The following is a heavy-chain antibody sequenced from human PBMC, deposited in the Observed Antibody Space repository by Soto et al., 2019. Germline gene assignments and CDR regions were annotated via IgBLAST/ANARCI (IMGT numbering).Heavy chain of an antibody. Sequence: EVPLVESGGGLVQPGGSLKLSCAASGFIFSDSTIHWVRQVTGKGLEWVGRIRGKPNNYATAYAASVTGRFTLSRDDSKNTAYLPMNSLKTEDTAVYYCTRPGVGQQLKDYWGQGTLVTVSS. J-gene: IGHJ4*02. V-gene: IGHV3-73*01. CDR3: TRPGVGQQLKDY. D-gene: IGHD6-13*01. CDR1: GFIFSDST. CDR2: IRGKPNNYAT.